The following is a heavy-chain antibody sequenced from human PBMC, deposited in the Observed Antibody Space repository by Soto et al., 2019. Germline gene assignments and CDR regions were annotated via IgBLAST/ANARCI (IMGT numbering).Heavy chain of an antibody. D-gene: IGHD2-8*01. V-gene: IGHV3-23*01. CDR2: ISGSGTNT. CDR1: GFTFSNYA. J-gene: IGHJ4*02. CDR3: AKGRFRCTNGVCYFFAY. Sequence: EVQLLESGGGLVQPGGSLRLSCAASGFTFSNYAMNWVRQAPGKGLEWVSTISGSGTNTYYADSVKGRFTISRDTSDHPLYLQMNSPRAEDTAVYYCAKGRFRCTNGVCYFFAYWGQGTLVTVCS.